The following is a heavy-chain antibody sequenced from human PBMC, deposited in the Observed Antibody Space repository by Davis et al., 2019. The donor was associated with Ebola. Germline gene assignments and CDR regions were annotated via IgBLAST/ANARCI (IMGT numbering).Heavy chain of an antibody. J-gene: IGHJ4*02. CDR1: GFSVSTKY. CDR2: MYSGGTT. Sequence: GESLKISCAASGFSVSTKYMNWVRQAPGKGLQWVSIMYSGGTTYYADSVKGRFTISRDNSKNTLYLQMNSLRAEDTAVYYCAKTRSVVVVTASPFDYWGQGTLVTVSS. V-gene: IGHV3-53*05. CDR3: AKTRSVVVVTASPFDY. D-gene: IGHD2-21*02.